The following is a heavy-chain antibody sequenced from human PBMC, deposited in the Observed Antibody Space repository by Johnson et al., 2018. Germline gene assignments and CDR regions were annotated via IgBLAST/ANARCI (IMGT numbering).Heavy chain of an antibody. CDR1: GDFISSSY. CDR2: VYYVGTT. V-gene: IGHV4-59*01. J-gene: IGHJ4*02. CDR3: AGVMGGGTFDS. D-gene: IGHD4-23*01. Sequence: QVQLQESGPGLVKPSETLSLTCTVSGDFISSSYWSWIRQPPGKGLEWIGYVYYVGTTHYNPALKSRVTMSVDTSKNKFSLKRGSVTATDTAVYYCAGVMGGGTFDSWGQGTLVTVSS.